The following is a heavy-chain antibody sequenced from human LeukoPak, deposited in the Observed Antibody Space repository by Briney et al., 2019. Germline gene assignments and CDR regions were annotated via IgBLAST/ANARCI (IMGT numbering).Heavy chain of an antibody. CDR1: GASVSSSSDS. V-gene: IGHV4-39*07. CDR3: ASRSFYENSGYYRY. Sequence: PSETLSLTCTVSGASVSSSSDSWGWIRQPPGKGLEWIGTISYSGSTYYSPSLKSRLTLLLDTSGNQFSLKLSSVTAADTAVYYCASRSFYENSGYYRYGGQGTLVTVS. J-gene: IGHJ4*02. CDR2: ISYSGST. D-gene: IGHD3-22*01.